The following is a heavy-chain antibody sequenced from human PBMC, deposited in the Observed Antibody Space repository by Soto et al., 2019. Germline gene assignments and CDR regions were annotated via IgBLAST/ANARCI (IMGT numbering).Heavy chain of an antibody. CDR1: GFTFSSYA. D-gene: IGHD3-10*01. V-gene: IGHV3-23*01. CDR3: AYYGSGSYRYYYYYMDV. CDR2: ISGSGGST. J-gene: IGHJ6*03. Sequence: EVQLLESGGGLVQPGGSLRLSCAASGFTFSSYAMSWVRQAPGKGLEWVSAISGSGGSTYYADSVKGRFTISRDNSKNTLYLQMNSLRAEDTDVYYCAYYGSGSYRYYYYYMDVWGKGTTVTVSS.